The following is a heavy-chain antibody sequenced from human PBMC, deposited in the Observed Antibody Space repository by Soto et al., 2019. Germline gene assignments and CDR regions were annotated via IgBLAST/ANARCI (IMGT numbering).Heavy chain of an antibody. Sequence: QVQLVQSGAEVKKPGSSVKVSCKASGGTFSNYAITWVRQAPGQGLEWLGRIIPIFGSANYAQKFQGRVTITAXDXTPXASMELSSLRSDDTAVYYCAKDGGKDGYLGNWFDPWGQGTLVTVSS. CDR3: AKDGGKDGYLGNWFDP. J-gene: IGHJ5*02. V-gene: IGHV1-69*15. D-gene: IGHD5-12*01. CDR1: GGTFSNYA. CDR2: IIPIFGSA.